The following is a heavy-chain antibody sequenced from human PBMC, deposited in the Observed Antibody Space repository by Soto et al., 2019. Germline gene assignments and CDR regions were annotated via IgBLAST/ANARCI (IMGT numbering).Heavy chain of an antibody. D-gene: IGHD2-2*02. CDR2: FDPEDGET. CDR1: GYTLTELS. Sequence: ASVKVSCKVSGYTLTELSMHWVRQAPGKGLEWMGGFDPEDGETIYAQKFQGRVTMTEDTSTDTAYMELSSLRSEDTAVYYCATGLYCSSTSCYRGGIWYYYYGMDVWGQGTTVTVSS. J-gene: IGHJ6*02. CDR3: ATGLYCSSTSCYRGGIWYYYYGMDV. V-gene: IGHV1-24*01.